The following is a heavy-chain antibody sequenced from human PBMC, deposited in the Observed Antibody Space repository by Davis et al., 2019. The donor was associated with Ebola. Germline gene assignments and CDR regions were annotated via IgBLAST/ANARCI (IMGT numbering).Heavy chain of an antibody. CDR1: GGSISSSSYY. CDR2: IYYSGST. D-gene: IGHD3-10*01. CDR3: ARDPNGSYDY. J-gene: IGHJ4*02. V-gene: IGHV4-39*07. Sequence: PSETLSLTCTVSGGSISSSSYYWGWIRQPPGKGLEWIGSIYYSGSTYYNPSLKSRVTISVDTSKNQFSLKLSSVTAADTAVYYCARDPNGSYDYWGQGTLVTVSS.